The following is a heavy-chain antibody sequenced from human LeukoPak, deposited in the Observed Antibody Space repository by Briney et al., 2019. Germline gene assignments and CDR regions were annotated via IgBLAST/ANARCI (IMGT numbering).Heavy chain of an antibody. Sequence: GASVKVSCKASGYTFTSYYMHWVRQAPGQGLEWMGIINPSGGSTSYPQKLQGRVTMTRDTSTSTVYMELSSLRSEDTAVYYCARVTDYVWGSSQYYFDYWGQGTLVTVSS. V-gene: IGHV1-46*01. D-gene: IGHD3-16*01. CDR1: GYTFTSYY. J-gene: IGHJ4*02. CDR2: INPSGGST. CDR3: ARVTDYVWGSSQYYFDY.